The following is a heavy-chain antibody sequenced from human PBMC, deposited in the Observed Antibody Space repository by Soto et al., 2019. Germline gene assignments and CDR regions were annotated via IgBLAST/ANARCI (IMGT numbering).Heavy chain of an antibody. CDR2: IEGDGSST. CDR3: AREGLDTAGFFDV. V-gene: IGHV3-74*01. D-gene: IGHD6-13*01. J-gene: IGHJ3*01. Sequence: LRLSWAASGVTFSSYWMHWVRQAPGKGLEWVSRIEGDGSSTTSADSVKGRFTVSRDDARNTLYLQMSSLRADDTAIYYCAREGLDTAGFFDVWGQGTMVTVSS. CDR1: GVTFSSYW.